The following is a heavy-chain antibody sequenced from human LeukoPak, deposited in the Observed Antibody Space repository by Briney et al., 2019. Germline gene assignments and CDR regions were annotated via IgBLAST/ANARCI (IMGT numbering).Heavy chain of an antibody. CDR1: GYTFTDYY. CDR3: AREIAATGAAVDY. D-gene: IGHD6-13*01. V-gene: IGHV1-2*06. CDR2: INRITGDT. Sequence: ASVRVSCKASGYTFTDYYIHWVRQAPRQGLEWMGRINRITGDTRSAQKFQGRVTMTRDTSISTAYMQLSSLRSDDTAVYYCAREIAATGAAVDYWGQGILVTVSS. J-gene: IGHJ4*02.